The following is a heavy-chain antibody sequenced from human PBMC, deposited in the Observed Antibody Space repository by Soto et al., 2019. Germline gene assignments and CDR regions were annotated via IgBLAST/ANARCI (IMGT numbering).Heavy chain of an antibody. J-gene: IGHJ4*02. V-gene: IGHV3-23*01. Sequence: GGSLRLSCAASGFTFSSYAMSWVRQAPGKGLEWVSAISGSGGSTYYADSVKGRFTISRDNSKNTLYLQMYSLRAEDTAVYYCAKVQYYYDSSGLDYWGQGTLVTVSS. D-gene: IGHD3-22*01. CDR3: AKVQYYYDSSGLDY. CDR2: ISGSGGST. CDR1: GFTFSSYA.